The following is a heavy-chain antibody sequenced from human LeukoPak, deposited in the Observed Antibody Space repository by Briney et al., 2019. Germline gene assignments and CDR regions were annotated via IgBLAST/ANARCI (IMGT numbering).Heavy chain of an antibody. CDR3: ARGRRQQLVRGYYYYYMDV. CDR1: GGTFSSYA. CDR2: IIPIFGTA. J-gene: IGHJ6*03. Sequence: ASVKVSCKASGGTFSSYAISWVRQAPGQGLEWMGGIIPIFGTANYAQKFQGRVTITADESTSTAYMELSSLRSEDTAVYYCARGRRQQLVRGYYYYYMDVWGKGTTVTVSS. V-gene: IGHV1-69*19. D-gene: IGHD6-13*01.